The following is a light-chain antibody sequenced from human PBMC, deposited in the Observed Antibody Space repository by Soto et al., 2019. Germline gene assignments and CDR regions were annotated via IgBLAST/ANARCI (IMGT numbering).Light chain of an antibody. CDR3: QQRSNWPPLFT. CDR1: QSVSRY. Sequence: EIVLTQSPATLSLSPGERATLSCRASQSVSRYLAWYQQKPGQAPRLLIYDASNRATGIPARFSGSGSGTDFTLTISSLEPEDFAFYSCQQRSNWPPLFTFGPGTKVDIK. CDR2: DAS. V-gene: IGKV3-11*01. J-gene: IGKJ3*01.